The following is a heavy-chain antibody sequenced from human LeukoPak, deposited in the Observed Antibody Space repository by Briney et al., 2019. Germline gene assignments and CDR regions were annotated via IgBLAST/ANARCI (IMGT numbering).Heavy chain of an antibody. J-gene: IGHJ4*02. D-gene: IGHD3-10*01. Sequence: SETLSLTCTVSGDSISSGDYYWSWIRQPAGKGLEWIGRISSSGSTNYNPSLKSRVTISVDTSKNQFSLKLSSVTAADTAVYYCARLHRSMVRGVIIDYWGQGTLVTVSS. V-gene: IGHV4-61*02. CDR2: ISSSGST. CDR1: GDSISSGDYY. CDR3: ARLHRSMVRGVIIDY.